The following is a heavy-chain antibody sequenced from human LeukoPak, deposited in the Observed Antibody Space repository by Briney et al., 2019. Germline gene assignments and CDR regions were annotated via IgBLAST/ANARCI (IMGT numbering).Heavy chain of an antibody. CDR3: SRRAILTGHTDVFDV. V-gene: IGHV3-48*03. CDR2: SSANGNSR. J-gene: IGHJ3*01. D-gene: IGHD3-9*01. Sequence: GGSLRLSCAASGFTFRSHEMNWVRQAPGKGLEWVSYSSANGNSRYYADSVKGRFTISRDNAKDSLYLQMNSLRAEDTAVYYCSRRAILTGHTDVFDVWGQGTEVTVSS. CDR1: GFTFRSHE.